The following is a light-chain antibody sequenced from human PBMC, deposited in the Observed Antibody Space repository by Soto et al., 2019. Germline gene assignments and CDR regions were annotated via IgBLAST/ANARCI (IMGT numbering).Light chain of an antibody. CDR2: AAS. V-gene: IGKV1-9*01. J-gene: IGKJ5*01. CDR3: QQLNSYPIT. Sequence: IPLTQSPSSLSASVGDRVTITCRASQGLSTYLAWYQQKPGTAPKLLIYAASTLQSGVPSRFSGSGSGTEFPLTISSLQPEDFATYYCQQLNSYPITFGQGTRLEIK. CDR1: QGLSTY.